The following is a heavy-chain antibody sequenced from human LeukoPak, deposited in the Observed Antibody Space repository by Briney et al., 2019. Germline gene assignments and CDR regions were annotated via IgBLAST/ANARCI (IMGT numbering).Heavy chain of an antibody. V-gene: IGHV4-59*02. CDR3: ASRKLGNDY. J-gene: IGHJ4*02. CDR1: GGSVTDYY. D-gene: IGHD7-27*01. CDR2: IYYTGT. Sequence: PSETLSLTCTVSGGSVTDYYWSWLRQTPGKGLEWIGYIYYTGTSYNPSLKSRVTISADTSKNQFSLKLISVTAADTAVYYCASRKLGNDYWGQGTLVTVSS.